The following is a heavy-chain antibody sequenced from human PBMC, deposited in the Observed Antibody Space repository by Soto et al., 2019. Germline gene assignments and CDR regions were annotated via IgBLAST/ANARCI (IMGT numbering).Heavy chain of an antibody. Sequence: GGSLRLSCAASGFTFSRYWMNWVRQAPGKGLEWVANIKQDGTEKNYVDSVKGRFTISRDNARKSLYLQMDSLRAEDTAVYFCARGDTPMITGMDPFDIWGQGTMVTVSS. CDR3: ARGDTPMITGMDPFDI. D-gene: IGHD5-18*01. CDR2: IKQDGTEK. V-gene: IGHV3-7*01. CDR1: GFTFSRYW. J-gene: IGHJ3*02.